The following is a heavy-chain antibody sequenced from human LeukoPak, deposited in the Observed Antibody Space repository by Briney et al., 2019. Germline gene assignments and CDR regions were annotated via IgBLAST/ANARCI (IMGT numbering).Heavy chain of an antibody. CDR3: ARGVRYCSSTSCEDLNWFDP. D-gene: IGHD2-2*01. V-gene: IGHV4-34*01. CDR1: GGSFSGCY. J-gene: IGHJ5*02. Sequence: SETLSLTCAVYGGSFSGCYWSWIRQPPGKGLEWIGEINHSGSTNYNPSLKSRVTISVDTSKNQFSLKLSSVTAADTAVYYCARGVRYCSSTSCEDLNWFDPWGQGTLVTVSS. CDR2: INHSGST.